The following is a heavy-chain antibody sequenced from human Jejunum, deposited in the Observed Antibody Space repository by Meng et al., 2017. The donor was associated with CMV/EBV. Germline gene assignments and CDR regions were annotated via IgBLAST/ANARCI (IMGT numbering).Heavy chain of an antibody. J-gene: IGHJ5*02. CDR1: GLSVSTYA. CDR2: ITGSGGGA. Sequence: TSGLSVSTYAMSGVRQAPGEGLEWVSTITGSGGGAFYADSVKGRFTISRDNSMNTLFLRMSTLRTEDSAVYYCAKDDHTVVAPMVDAWGQGTLVTVSS. CDR3: AKDDHTVVAPMVDA. V-gene: IGHV3-23*01. D-gene: IGHD2-21*01.